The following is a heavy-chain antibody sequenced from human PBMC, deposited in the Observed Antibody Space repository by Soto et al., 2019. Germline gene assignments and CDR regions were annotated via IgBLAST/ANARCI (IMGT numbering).Heavy chain of an antibody. V-gene: IGHV4-31*03. CDR2: IYYSGST. J-gene: IGHJ4*02. Sequence: PSETLSLTCTVSGDSISRGSYYWSWIRQHPGKGLEWIGYIYYSGSTYYNPSLKSRVTISVDTSKNQFSLKLSSVSAADTAVYYCARELGYFDYWGQGTLVTVSS. CDR1: GDSISRGSYY. CDR3: ARELGYFDY. D-gene: IGHD6-13*01.